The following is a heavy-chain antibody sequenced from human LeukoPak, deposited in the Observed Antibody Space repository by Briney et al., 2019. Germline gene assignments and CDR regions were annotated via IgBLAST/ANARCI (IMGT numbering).Heavy chain of an antibody. CDR2: IYYSGST. Sequence: SETLSLTCTVSGGSISSYYWSWIRLPPGKGLEWIGYIYYSGSTNYNPSLKSRVTISVDTSKNQFSLKLSSVTAADTAVYYCARYGYSYGIGYWGQGTLVTVSS. CDR3: ARYGYSYGIGY. CDR1: GGSISSYY. J-gene: IGHJ4*02. D-gene: IGHD5-18*01. V-gene: IGHV4-59*01.